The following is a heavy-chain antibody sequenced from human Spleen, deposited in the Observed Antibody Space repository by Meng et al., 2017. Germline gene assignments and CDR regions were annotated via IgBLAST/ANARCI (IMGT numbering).Heavy chain of an antibody. V-gene: IGHV3-15*01. Sequence: EGQVVASGGGFGKPGGSLRLSFAASGLTFSNAWMTWVRQAPGKGLEWIGRMKSNVDGGTVDYAAAVKGRFFISRDDSENTFYLQMNSLKTEDTAVYYCSGHVDYWGHGTLVTVSS. CDR2: MKSNVDGGTV. J-gene: IGHJ4*01. CDR1: GLTFSNAW. CDR3: SGHVDY.